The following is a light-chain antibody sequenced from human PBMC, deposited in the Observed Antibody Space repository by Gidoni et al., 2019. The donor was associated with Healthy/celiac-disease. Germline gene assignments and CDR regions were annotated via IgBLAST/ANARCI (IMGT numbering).Light chain of an antibody. V-gene: IGKV1-39*01. J-gene: IGKJ1*01. CDR1: QSISSY. Sequence: DIQMTQSPSSLSASVGDRVTITCRARQSISSYLTWYQQKPGKAPKLLIYAASSLQSGVPSRFSGSGSGPDFTLTISSLQPEDFAPYYCQPSYSTSWTFGQGTQVEIK. CDR2: AAS. CDR3: QPSYSTSWT.